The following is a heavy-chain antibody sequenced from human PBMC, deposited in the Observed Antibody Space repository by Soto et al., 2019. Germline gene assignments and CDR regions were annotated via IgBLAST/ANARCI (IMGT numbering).Heavy chain of an antibody. CDR3: ARVFDTYYFDS. J-gene: IGHJ4*02. CDR2: IWSDGNNK. V-gene: IGHV3-33*01. Sequence: GGSLRLSCAASGFTFSIYGMHWVRQAPGKGQEWVAVIWSDGNNKYYADSVKGRFTISRDNSKKTLYLQMNSLRAEDTAVYYCARVFDTYYFDSWGQGNMVTVSS. CDR1: GFTFSIYG. D-gene: IGHD3-9*01.